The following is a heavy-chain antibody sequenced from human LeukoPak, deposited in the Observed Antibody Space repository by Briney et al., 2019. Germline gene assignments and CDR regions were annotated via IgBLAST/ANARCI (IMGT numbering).Heavy chain of an antibody. CDR3: AREVEEDVLRFLEWLLYFDP. J-gene: IGHJ5*02. CDR2: IIPILGIA. V-gene: IGHV1-69*04. Sequence: GASVKVSCKASGGTFSSYAISWVRQAPGQGLEWMGRIIPILGIANYAQKFQGRVTITADKSTSTAYMELSSLRSEDTAVYYCAREVEEDVLRFLEWLLYFDPWGQGTLVTVSS. D-gene: IGHD3-3*01. CDR1: GGTFSSYA.